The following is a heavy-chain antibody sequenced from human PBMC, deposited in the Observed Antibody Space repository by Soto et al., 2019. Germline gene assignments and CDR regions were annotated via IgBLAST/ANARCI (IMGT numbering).Heavy chain of an antibody. Sequence: QVQLVQSGAEVKKPGSSVKVSCKASGGTFSSYAISWVRQAPGQGLEWMGGIIAIFGTANYAQKFQGRVTMTADKATSTAYREPSSLRSEDTAVYYCASDRQDPGGSGDYDAFEIWGQGTMVTVSS. J-gene: IGHJ3*02. CDR2: IIAIFGTA. D-gene: IGHD2-15*01. CDR1: GGTFSSYA. CDR3: ASDRQDPGGSGDYDAFEI. V-gene: IGHV1-69*06.